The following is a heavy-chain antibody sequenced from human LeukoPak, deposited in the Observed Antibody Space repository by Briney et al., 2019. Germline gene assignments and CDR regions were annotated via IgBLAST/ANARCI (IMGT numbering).Heavy chain of an antibody. CDR2: IYYSGST. CDR1: GGSISSYY. Sequence: SSETLSLTCTVSGGSISSYYWGWIRQPPGKGLEWIGYIYYSGSTNYNPSLKSRVTISVDTSKNQFSLKLSSVTAADTAVYYCARATVPGNWFDPWGQGTLVTVSS. D-gene: IGHD4-17*01. V-gene: IGHV4-59*01. CDR3: ARATVPGNWFDP. J-gene: IGHJ5*02.